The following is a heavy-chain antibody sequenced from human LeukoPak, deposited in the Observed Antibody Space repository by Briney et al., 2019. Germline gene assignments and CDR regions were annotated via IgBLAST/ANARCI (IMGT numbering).Heavy chain of an antibody. V-gene: IGHV1-69*13. CDR1: GGTFSSYA. J-gene: IGHJ3*02. D-gene: IGHD2-2*01. Sequence: ASVRVSCKASGGTFSSYAISWVRQAPGQGLEWMGGIIPIFGTANYAQKFQGRVTITADVSTSTAYMELSSLRSEDTAVYYCARSSLGPAAFDIWGQGTMVTVSS. CDR3: ARSSLGPAAFDI. CDR2: IIPIFGTA.